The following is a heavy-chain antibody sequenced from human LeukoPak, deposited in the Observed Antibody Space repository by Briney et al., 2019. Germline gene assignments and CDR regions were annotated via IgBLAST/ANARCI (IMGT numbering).Heavy chain of an antibody. CDR1: GFTVSSNY. CDR2: LYSGGST. J-gene: IGHJ4*02. V-gene: IGHV3-66*01. D-gene: IGHD6-13*01. Sequence: PGGSLRLSCAASGFTVSSNYMNWVRQAPGKGLEWVSVLYSGGSTYYADSVKGRFTISRDNSKNTLYLQMNSLRAEDTAVYYCARDLRIAAAGTDYWGQGTLVTVSS. CDR3: ARDLRIAAAGTDY.